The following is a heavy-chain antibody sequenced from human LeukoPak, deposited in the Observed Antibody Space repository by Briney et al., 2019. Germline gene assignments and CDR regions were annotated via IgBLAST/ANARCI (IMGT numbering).Heavy chain of an antibody. CDR3: AGAPDYYDSSGYYDY. J-gene: IGHJ4*02. D-gene: IGHD3-22*01. V-gene: IGHV1-69*13. CDR2: IIPIFGTA. Sequence: SVKVSCKASGGTFSSYAISWVRQAPGQGLEWMGGIIPIFGTANYAQKFQGRVTITADESTSTAYMELSSLRSEDTAVYYCAGAPDYYDSSGYYDYWGQGTLVTDSS. CDR1: GGTFSSYA.